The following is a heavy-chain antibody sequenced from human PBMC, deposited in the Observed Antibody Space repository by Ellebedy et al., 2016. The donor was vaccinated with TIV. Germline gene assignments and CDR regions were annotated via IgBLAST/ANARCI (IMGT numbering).Heavy chain of an antibody. Sequence: SDTLSLTXAIPGDSVSSNSASWNWIRQSPSRGLECLGRTLYKSQWYFDYADSVKSRITISPDTSKNQFSLQLNSVTPEDTAVYYCAREAYYGSGKPNPLAYWGQGTLVTVSS. CDR2: TLYKSQWYF. J-gene: IGHJ4*02. D-gene: IGHD3-10*01. CDR1: GDSVSSNSAS. V-gene: IGHV6-1*01. CDR3: AREAYYGSGKPNPLAY.